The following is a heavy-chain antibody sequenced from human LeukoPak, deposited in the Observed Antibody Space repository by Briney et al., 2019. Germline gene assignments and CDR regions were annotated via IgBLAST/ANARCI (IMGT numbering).Heavy chain of an antibody. V-gene: IGHV1-69*05. CDR3: ASGRWLQAPFDY. CDR2: IIPIFGTA. D-gene: IGHD5-24*01. Sequence: SVKVSCKAPGGTFSSYAISWVRQAPGQGLEWMGGIIPIFGTANYAQKFQGRVTITTDESTSTAYMELSSLRSEDTAVYYCASGRWLQAPFDYWGQGTLVTVSS. J-gene: IGHJ4*02. CDR1: GGTFSSYA.